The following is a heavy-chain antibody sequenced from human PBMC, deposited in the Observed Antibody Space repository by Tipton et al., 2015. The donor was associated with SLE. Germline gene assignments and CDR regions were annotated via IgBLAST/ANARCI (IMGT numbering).Heavy chain of an antibody. CDR2: IIRSSSYI. J-gene: IGHJ6*03. CDR1: GFTFSTYT. Sequence: SLRLSCEASGFTFSTYTMNWVRQAPGKGLEWVPSIIRSSSYIAYADSVKGRFTISRDNAKNLLFLQLKSLRAEDTAVYYCARGSVYHDIPYMDVWGKGTTVTVSS. V-gene: IGHV3-21*01. D-gene: IGHD3-9*01. CDR3: ARGSVYHDIPYMDV.